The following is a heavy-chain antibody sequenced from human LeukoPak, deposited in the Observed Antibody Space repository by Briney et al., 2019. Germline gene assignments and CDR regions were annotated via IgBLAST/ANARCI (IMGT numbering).Heavy chain of an antibody. J-gene: IGHJ4*02. CDR1: GFTFSNYW. CDR3: TTGGIAVTGTLRYDY. CDR2: IESDGSST. V-gene: IGHV3-74*01. D-gene: IGHD6-19*01. Sequence: PGGSLRLSCAASGFTFSNYWMHWVRQAPGKGLVWVSRIESDGSSTSYAASVKGRFTISRDNAKNTLYLQMNSLRAEYTAEYFCTTGGIAVTGTLRYDYWGQGTLVTVSS.